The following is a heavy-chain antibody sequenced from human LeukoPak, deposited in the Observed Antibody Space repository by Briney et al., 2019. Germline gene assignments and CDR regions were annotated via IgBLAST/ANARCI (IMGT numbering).Heavy chain of an antibody. J-gene: IGHJ4*02. D-gene: IGHD3-16*01. Sequence: PSETLSLTCTVSGYSISSGYYWGWIRQPPGKGLEWIGSIYHSGSTYYNPSLKSRVTISVDTSKNQFSLKLSSVTAADTAAYYCAREGGGFDYWGQGTLVTVSS. CDR3: AREGGGFDY. V-gene: IGHV4-38-2*02. CDR2: IYHSGST. CDR1: GYSISSGYY.